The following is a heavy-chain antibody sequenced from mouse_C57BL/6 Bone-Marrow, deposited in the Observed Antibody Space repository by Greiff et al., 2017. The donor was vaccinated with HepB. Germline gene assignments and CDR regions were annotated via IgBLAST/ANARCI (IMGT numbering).Heavy chain of an antibody. D-gene: IGHD1-2*01. Sequence: VQLQQSGAELVRPGASVKLSCTASGFNIKDDYMHWVKQRPEQGLEWIGWIDPENGDTEYASKFQGKATITADTSSNTVYLQLSSLTSEDTAVYYCTTTTAPEDYWGQGTTLTVSS. V-gene: IGHV14-4*01. CDR1: GFNIKDDY. CDR2: IDPENGDT. CDR3: TTTTAPEDY. J-gene: IGHJ2*01.